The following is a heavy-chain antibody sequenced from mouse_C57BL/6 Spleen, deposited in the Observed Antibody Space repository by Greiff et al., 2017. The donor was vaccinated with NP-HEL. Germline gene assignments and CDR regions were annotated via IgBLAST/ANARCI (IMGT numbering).Heavy chain of an antibody. CDR3: ARGAGTYYSNYDAMDY. Sequence: QVQLQQPGTELVKPGASVKLSCKASGYTFTSYWMHWVKQRPGQGLEWIGNINPSTGGTNYNEKFKSKATLTVDKSSSTAYMQLRSLTSEDSAVYYCARGAGTYYSNYDAMDYWGQGTSVTVSS. J-gene: IGHJ4*01. D-gene: IGHD2-5*01. V-gene: IGHV1-53*01. CDR1: GYTFTSYW. CDR2: INPSTGGT.